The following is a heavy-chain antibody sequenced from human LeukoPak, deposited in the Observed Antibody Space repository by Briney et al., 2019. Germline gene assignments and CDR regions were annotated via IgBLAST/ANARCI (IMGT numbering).Heavy chain of an antibody. D-gene: IGHD2/OR15-2a*01. CDR2: IYYSGST. J-gene: IGHJ4*02. CDR1: GGSISSYY. V-gene: IGHV4-59*01. CDR3: ARGRIHHFDY. Sequence: SETLSLTCTVSGGSISSYYWCWLRQPPRKGLEWIGYIYYSGSTNYNPSLKSRVTISVDTSKNQFSLKLSSVTAADTAVYYCARGRIHHFDYWGQGTLVTVSS.